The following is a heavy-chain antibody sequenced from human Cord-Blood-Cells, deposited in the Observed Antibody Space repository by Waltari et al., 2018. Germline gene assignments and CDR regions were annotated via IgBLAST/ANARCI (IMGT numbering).Heavy chain of an antibody. CDR1: GGSISSGGYY. CDR2: IYYSGST. D-gene: IGHD6-6*01. V-gene: IGHV4-31*03. Sequence: QVQLQESGPGLVKPSQTLSLTCTFSGGSISSGGYYWSWIRPHPGKGLEWIGYIYYSGSTYYNPSLKSRVTISVDTSKNQFSLKLSSVTAADTAVYYCARVPPGKQLPTYFDYWGQGTLVTVSS. CDR3: ARVPPGKQLPTYFDY. J-gene: IGHJ4*02.